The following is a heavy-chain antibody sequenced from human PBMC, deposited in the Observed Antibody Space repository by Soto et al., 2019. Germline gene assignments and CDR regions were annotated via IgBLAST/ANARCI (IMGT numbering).Heavy chain of an antibody. D-gene: IGHD2-2*02. Sequence: SETLSLTCAVYGGSFSVYYWSWIRHPPGKGLEWIGEINHSGSTNYNPSLKSRVTISVDTSKNQFSLKLSSVTAADTAVYYCARGPAAIFYYYYGMDVWGQGTTVTVSS. J-gene: IGHJ6*02. CDR2: INHSGST. V-gene: IGHV4-34*01. CDR1: GGSFSVYY. CDR3: ARGPAAIFYYYYGMDV.